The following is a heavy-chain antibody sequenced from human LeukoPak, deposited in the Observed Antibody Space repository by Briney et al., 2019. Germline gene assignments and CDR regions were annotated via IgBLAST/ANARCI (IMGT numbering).Heavy chain of an antibody. Sequence: ASVKVSCKASGYTFTGYYMHWVRQAPGQGLEWMGWINPNSGGTNYAQKFQGRVTMTRDTSISTAYMELSRLRSDDTAVYYCARAGPYCSSTSCYENWFDPWGQGTLVTVSS. D-gene: IGHD2-2*01. CDR2: INPNSGGT. CDR3: ARAGPYCSSTSCYENWFDP. CDR1: GYTFTGYY. J-gene: IGHJ5*02. V-gene: IGHV1-2*02.